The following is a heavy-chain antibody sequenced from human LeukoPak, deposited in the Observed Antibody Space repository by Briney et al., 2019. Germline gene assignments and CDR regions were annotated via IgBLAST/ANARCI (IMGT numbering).Heavy chain of an antibody. D-gene: IGHD1-14*01. CDR1: GGSFSGYY. CDR3: ARGRSPRYYYYGMDV. J-gene: IGHJ6*02. V-gene: IGHV4-34*01. CDR2: INHSGST. Sequence: SETLSRTCAVYGGSFSGYYWSWIRQPPGKGLEWIGEINHSGSTNYNPSLKSRVTISVDTSKNQFSLKLSSVTAADTAVYYCARGRSPRYYYYGMDVWGQGTTVTVSS.